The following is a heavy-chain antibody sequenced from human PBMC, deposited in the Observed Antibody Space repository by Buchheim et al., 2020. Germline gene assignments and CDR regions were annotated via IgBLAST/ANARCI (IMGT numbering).Heavy chain of an antibody. CDR1: GGSFSGYY. V-gene: IGHV4-34*01. J-gene: IGHJ4*02. Sequence: QVQLQQWGAGLLKPSETLSLTCAVYGGSFSGYYWSWIRQPPGKGLEWIGEINHSGSTNYNPSLKSRVTISVDTSKNQFSLQLSSVTAADTAVYYCARRRGYYYGSGTSKTFDYWGQGTL. D-gene: IGHD3-10*01. CDR2: INHSGST. CDR3: ARRRGYYYGSGTSKTFDY.